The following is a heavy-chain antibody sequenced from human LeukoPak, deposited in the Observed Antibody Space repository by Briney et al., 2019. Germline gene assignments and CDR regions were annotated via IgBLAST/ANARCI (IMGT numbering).Heavy chain of an antibody. CDR3: ARDRRSPHSAYDWGNLDY. V-gene: IGHV3-11*01. CDR2: ISTRSYTI. CDR1: GFTFTDDY. Sequence: KPGESLRLSCVASGFTFTDDYMTWIRQAPGKGLEWISYISTRSYTIYYADSVKGRFTISRDNAKNSLYLQMNSLRVEDTAVYYCARDRRSPHSAYDWGNLDYWGQGTLVSVSS. D-gene: IGHD5-12*01. J-gene: IGHJ4*02.